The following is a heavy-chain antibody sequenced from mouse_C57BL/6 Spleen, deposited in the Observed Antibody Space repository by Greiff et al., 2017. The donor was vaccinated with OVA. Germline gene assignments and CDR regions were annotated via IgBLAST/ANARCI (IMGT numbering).Heavy chain of an antibody. J-gene: IGHJ1*03. D-gene: IGHD1-1*01. CDR2: IDPNSGGT. V-gene: IGHV1-72*01. CDR3: ARGGSSGSSYVRWYFDV. Sequence: VKLQQPGAELVKPGASVKLSCKASGYTFTSYWMHWVKQRPGRGLEWIGRIDPNSGGTKYNEKFKSKATLTVDKPASTAYMQLSSLTSEDSAVYYCARGGSSGSSYVRWYFDVWGTGTTVTGSS. CDR1: GYTFTSYW.